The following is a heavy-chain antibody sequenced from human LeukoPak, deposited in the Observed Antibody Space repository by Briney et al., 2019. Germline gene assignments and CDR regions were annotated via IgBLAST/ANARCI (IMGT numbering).Heavy chain of an antibody. V-gene: IGHV3-48*03. Sequence: GGSLRLSCAASGFTFSSYEMNWVRQAPGKGLEWVSYISSSGSTIYYADSVKGRFTISRDNAKNSLYLQMNSLRAEDTAVYHCARDAPGIAAAGSNYYGTDVWGQGTTVTVSS. CDR2: ISSSGSTI. J-gene: IGHJ6*02. CDR1: GFTFSSYE. D-gene: IGHD6-13*01. CDR3: ARDAPGIAAAGSNYYGTDV.